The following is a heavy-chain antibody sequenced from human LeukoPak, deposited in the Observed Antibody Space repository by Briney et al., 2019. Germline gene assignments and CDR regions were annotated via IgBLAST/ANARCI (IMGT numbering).Heavy chain of an antibody. CDR2: IYYSGST. Sequence: SETLSLTCTVSGGSISSYYWNWIRQPPGKGLEWIGYIYYSGSTNYNPSLKSRVTISVDTSKNQFSLKLSSVTAADTAVYYCARALVGATPWDFDYWGQGTLVTVSS. CDR1: GGSISSYY. CDR3: ARALVGATPWDFDY. J-gene: IGHJ4*02. V-gene: IGHV4-59*01. D-gene: IGHD1-26*01.